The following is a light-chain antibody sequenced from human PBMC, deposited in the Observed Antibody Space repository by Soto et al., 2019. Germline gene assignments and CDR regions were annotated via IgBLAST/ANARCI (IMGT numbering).Light chain of an antibody. J-gene: IGKJ5*01. CDR1: QSVSSN. V-gene: IGKV3-15*01. Sequence: ELVMTQSPATLSVSPGERATLSCRASQSVSSNLAWYQQKPGQAPRLLIYGASTRATGIPARFSGSGSGTDFTLTISRLEPEDFALYYCQQYGGSPISFGQGTRLE. CDR2: GAS. CDR3: QQYGGSPIS.